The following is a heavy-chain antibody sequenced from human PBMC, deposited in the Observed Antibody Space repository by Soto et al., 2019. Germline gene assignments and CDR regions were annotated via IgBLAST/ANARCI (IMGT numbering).Heavy chain of an antibody. CDR1: GFTFSSYG. CDR2: ISYDGSNK. V-gene: IGHV3-30*18. D-gene: IGHD2-2*01. Sequence: GGSLRRSCAASGFTFSSYGMHWVRHAPAKGLEWVAVISYDGSNKYYADSVKARFTISRDNSKNTLYLQMNSLRAEDTAVYYCEKGFSCSSTSCQRGGEYYYYYVMEVWGQGTKVTVSS. J-gene: IGHJ6*01. CDR3: EKGFSCSSTSCQRGGEYYYYYVMEV.